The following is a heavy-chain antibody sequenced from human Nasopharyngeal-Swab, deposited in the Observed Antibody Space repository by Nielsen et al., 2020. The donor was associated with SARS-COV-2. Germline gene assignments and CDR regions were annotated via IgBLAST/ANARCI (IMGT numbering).Heavy chain of an antibody. Sequence: SLKISCAASGFTLSDYYMSWIRQAPGKGLEWVSYISSSSSYTNYADSVKGRFTISRDNAKNSLYLQMDSLRAEDTAVYYCARVMGYGDYVDYWGQGTLVTVSS. CDR1: GFTLSDYY. CDR3: ARVMGYGDYVDY. CDR2: ISSSSSYT. J-gene: IGHJ4*02. D-gene: IGHD4-17*01. V-gene: IGHV3-11*06.